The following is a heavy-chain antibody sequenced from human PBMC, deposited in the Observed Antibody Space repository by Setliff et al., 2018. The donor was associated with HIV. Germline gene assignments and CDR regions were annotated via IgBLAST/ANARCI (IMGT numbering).Heavy chain of an antibody. V-gene: IGHV4-34*01. CDR2: INHSGST. CDR1: GGSFTNYY. J-gene: IGHJ4*02. D-gene: IGHD3-10*01. CDR3: ARRDFYGSGSYYSPFDY. Sequence: SETLSLTCVVYGGSFTNYYWSWIRQPPGKGLECIGEINHSGSTNYNPSLKSRVTISIRTSKNQFSLKLSSVTAADTAVYYCARRDFYGSGSYYSPFDYWGQGTLVTVSS.